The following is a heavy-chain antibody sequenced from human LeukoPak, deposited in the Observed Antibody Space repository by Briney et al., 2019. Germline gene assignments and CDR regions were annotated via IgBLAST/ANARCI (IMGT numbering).Heavy chain of an antibody. CDR2: ISWNSGSI. V-gene: IGHV3-9*01. CDR3: AKSLSYDLGGGPPDY. J-gene: IGHJ4*02. Sequence: GGSLRLSCAASGFTFDDYAMHWVRQAPGKGLEWVSGISWNSGSIGYADSVKGRFTISRDNAKNSLYLQMNSLRAEDTALYYCAKSLSYDLGGGPPDYWGQGTLVTVSS. D-gene: IGHD2-21*01. CDR1: GFTFDDYA.